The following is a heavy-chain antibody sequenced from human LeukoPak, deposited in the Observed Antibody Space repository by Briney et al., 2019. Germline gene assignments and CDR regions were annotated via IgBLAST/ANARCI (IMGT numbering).Heavy chain of an antibody. Sequence: ASVKVSCKASGYIFTSYDIHMMRQATAQGLEGMVWMNTNNGKTGYAQKFQGRVAMTRNTSMTTAYMEMSSLTSEDTAVYYCAIARDCSGGSCYVWLDTWGQGTLVTVSS. J-gene: IGHJ5*02. CDR3: AIARDCSGGSCYVWLDT. D-gene: IGHD2-15*01. CDR1: GYIFTSYD. V-gene: IGHV1-8*01. CDR2: MNTNNGKT.